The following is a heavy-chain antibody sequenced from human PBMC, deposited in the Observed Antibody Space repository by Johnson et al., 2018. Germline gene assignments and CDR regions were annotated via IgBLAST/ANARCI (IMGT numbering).Heavy chain of an antibody. Sequence: QVQLGESGAEVKKPGSSVKVSCNASGGTFSSYAISRVRQAPGQGLEWMGGIIHIFGTAKYAQKFQGRVTITADESTSTAYMELSSLRSEDTAVYYCATEESGSFLNWFDPWGQGTLVTVSS. CDR2: IIHIFGTA. D-gene: IGHD3-10*01. CDR3: ATEESGSFLNWFDP. V-gene: IGHV1-69*01. J-gene: IGHJ5*02. CDR1: GGTFSSYA.